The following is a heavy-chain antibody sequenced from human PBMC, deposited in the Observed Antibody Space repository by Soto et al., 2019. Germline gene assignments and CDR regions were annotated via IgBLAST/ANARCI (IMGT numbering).Heavy chain of an antibody. V-gene: IGHV1-18*01. D-gene: IGHD3-3*01. CDR3: ARAKLIRFLEWLSGDFDY. Sequence: ASVKVSCKASGYTFTSYGISWVRQAPGQGLEWMGWISAYNGNTNYAQKLQGRVTMTTDTSTSTAYMELRSLRSDDTAVYYCARAKLIRFLEWLSGDFDYWGQGTLVTVSS. CDR1: GYTFTSYG. CDR2: ISAYNGNT. J-gene: IGHJ4*02.